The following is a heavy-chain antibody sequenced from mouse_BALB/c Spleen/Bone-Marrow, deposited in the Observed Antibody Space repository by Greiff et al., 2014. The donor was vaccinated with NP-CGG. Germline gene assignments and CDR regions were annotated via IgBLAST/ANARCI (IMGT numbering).Heavy chain of an antibody. CDR2: ISTYSGYT. Sequence: VQLQQSGPELVRPGVSVKISCKGSGYTFTDYAMHWVKQSHAKSLEWIGVISTYSGYTNYNQKFKGKATMTVDKSSSTAYMELARLTSEDSAIYYCARYGYGSSYYAMDYWGQGTSVTVSS. CDR1: GYTFTDYA. V-gene: IGHV1-67*01. CDR3: ARYGYGSSYYAMDY. J-gene: IGHJ4*01. D-gene: IGHD1-1*01.